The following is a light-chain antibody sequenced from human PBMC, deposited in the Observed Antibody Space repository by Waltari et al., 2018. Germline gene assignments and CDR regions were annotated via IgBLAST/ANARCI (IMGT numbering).Light chain of an antibody. CDR2: YAS. Sequence: EIVLTQSPDFLSVTPKQKVTITCRARQSVGSTLHWYQQKAHQSPKLLIKYASHSMPGVPSRFSGRGAGTDFTLTISSLEVEDAAAYYCHQSRSFPVTLGGGTEVEI. V-gene: IGKV6D-21*02. J-gene: IGKJ4*01. CDR1: QSVGST. CDR3: HQSRSFPVT.